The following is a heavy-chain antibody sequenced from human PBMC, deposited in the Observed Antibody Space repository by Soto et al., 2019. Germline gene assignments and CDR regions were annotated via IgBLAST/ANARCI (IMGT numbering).Heavy chain of an antibody. Sequence: GGSLRLSCAASGFTFSSYGMHWVRQAPGKGLEWVAVISYDGSNKYYADSVKGRFTISRDNSKNTLYLQMNSLRAEDTAVYYCARDYGDYIDYWGQGTLVTVSS. CDR1: GFTFSSYG. CDR2: ISYDGSNK. J-gene: IGHJ4*02. D-gene: IGHD4-17*01. V-gene: IGHV3-30*03. CDR3: ARDYGDYIDY.